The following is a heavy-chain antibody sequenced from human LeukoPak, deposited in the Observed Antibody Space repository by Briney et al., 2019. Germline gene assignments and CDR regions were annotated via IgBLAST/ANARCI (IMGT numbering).Heavy chain of an antibody. J-gene: IGHJ5*02. D-gene: IGHD3-16*01. CDR3: ARVIDMITFGGASEPFDP. CDR2: IYYSGST. Sequence: SQTLSLTCTVSGGSISSGGYYWSWIRQHPGKGLEWIGYIYYSGSTYYNPSLKSRVTISVDTSKNQFSLKLGSVTAADTAVYYCARVIDMITFGGASEPFDPWGQGTLVTVSS. CDR1: GGSISSGGYY. V-gene: IGHV4-31*03.